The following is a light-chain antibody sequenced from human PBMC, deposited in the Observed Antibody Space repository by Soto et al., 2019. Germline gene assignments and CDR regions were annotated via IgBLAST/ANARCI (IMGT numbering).Light chain of an antibody. J-gene: IGKJ1*01. V-gene: IGKV1-5*03. CDR3: QQYNDNST. Sequence: DIQMTQSPSTLSASVGDRVTITCRASQSVSRWLAWYQQKPGKPPKLLIYKASTLESGVPSRFSGSGSGTEFTRAISSLQPDDSATYYCQQYNDNSTFGQGTKVEIK. CDR1: QSVSRW. CDR2: KAS.